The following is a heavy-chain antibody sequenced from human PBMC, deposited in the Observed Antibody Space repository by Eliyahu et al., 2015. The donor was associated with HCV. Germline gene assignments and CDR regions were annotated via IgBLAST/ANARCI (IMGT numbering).Heavy chain of an antibody. CDR3: AKDLTVGTIFGVVMPSYGMDV. Sequence: EVQLVESGGGLVQPGESLRLSCAASGFTFSSXALXXVRXAPGKGLEWVSAISGSGGSTYYADSVKGRFTISRDNSKNTLYLQMNSLRAEDTAVYYCAKDLTVGTIFGVVMPSYGMDVWGQGTTVTVSS. CDR2: ISGSGGST. CDR1: GFTFSSXA. D-gene: IGHD3-3*01. J-gene: IGHJ6*02. V-gene: IGHV3-23*04.